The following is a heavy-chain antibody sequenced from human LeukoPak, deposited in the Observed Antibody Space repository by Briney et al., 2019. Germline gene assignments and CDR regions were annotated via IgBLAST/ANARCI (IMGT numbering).Heavy chain of an antibody. Sequence: GGSLRLSCAASGFTFSSYWMHWVRQAPGKGLVWVSRIKYDGSSTNYADSVKGRFTISRDNAKNKLYLQMNSLRAEDTAVYYCTRRGAASDAFDIWGQGTMVTVSS. V-gene: IGHV3-74*01. CDR1: GFTFSSYW. D-gene: IGHD3-16*01. CDR3: TRRGAASDAFDI. J-gene: IGHJ3*02. CDR2: IKYDGSST.